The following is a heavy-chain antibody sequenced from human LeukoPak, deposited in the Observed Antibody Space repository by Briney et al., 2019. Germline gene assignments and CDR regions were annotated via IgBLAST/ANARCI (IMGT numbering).Heavy chain of an antibody. D-gene: IGHD5/OR15-5a*01. CDR2: ISSDGGST. Sequence: PGGSLRLSCSASGFTFSSYALHWVRQAPGKGLEYVSAISSDGGSTYYADSVKGRFSISRGNSKNTLYLQMSSLRAEDTAVYYCVKSLRVIFYYSMDVLGQGTTVTVSS. CDR1: GFTFSSYA. J-gene: IGHJ6*02. CDR3: VKSLRVIFYYSMDV. V-gene: IGHV3-64D*06.